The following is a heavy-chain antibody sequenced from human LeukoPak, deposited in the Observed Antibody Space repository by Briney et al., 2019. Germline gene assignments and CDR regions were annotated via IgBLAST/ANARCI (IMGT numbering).Heavy chain of an antibody. V-gene: IGHV4-31*02. J-gene: IGHJ5*02. CDR2: IYYSGST. CDR3: ARATAIFGENWFDP. D-gene: IGHD3-3*01. Sequence: IYYSGSTYYNPSLKSRVTISVDTSKNQFSLKLSSVTAADTAVYHCARATAIFGENWFDPWGQGTLVTVSS.